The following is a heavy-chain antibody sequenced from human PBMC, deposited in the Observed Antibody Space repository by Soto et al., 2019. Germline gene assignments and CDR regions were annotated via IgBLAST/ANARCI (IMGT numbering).Heavy chain of an antibody. Sequence: GGSLRLSCAASGFTFSSYAMSWVRQAPGKGLEWVSAISGSGGSTYYADSVKGRFTISRDNSKNTLYLQMNSLRAEDTAVYYCARKGEIVVVPAAEIDYWGQGTLVTVSS. D-gene: IGHD2-2*01. CDR2: ISGSGGST. CDR3: ARKGEIVVVPAAEIDY. J-gene: IGHJ4*02. CDR1: GFTFSSYA. V-gene: IGHV3-23*01.